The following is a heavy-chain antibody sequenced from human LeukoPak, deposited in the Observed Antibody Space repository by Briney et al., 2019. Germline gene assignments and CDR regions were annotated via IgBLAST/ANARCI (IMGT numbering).Heavy chain of an antibody. CDR3: AVGGYDTTGYRVGMDY. D-gene: IGHD3-22*01. V-gene: IGHV4-34*01. Sequence: KPSETLSLTCAVYGGSFSDYFWTWIRQPPGKGLEWIGEITHSGITNYNPSLKSRVTISVDTSKNQLSLKLSSVTAADTAVYYCAVGGYDTTGYRVGMDYWGQGTLVTVSS. CDR2: ITHSGIT. J-gene: IGHJ4*02. CDR1: GGSFSDYF.